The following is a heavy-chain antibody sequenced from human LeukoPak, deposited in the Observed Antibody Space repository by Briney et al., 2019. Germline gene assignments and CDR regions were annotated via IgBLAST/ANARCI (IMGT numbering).Heavy chain of an antibody. CDR3: AREGIGSGSYYNINWFDP. CDR2: IYYSGST. V-gene: IGHV4-31*03. CDR1: GGSISSGGYY. D-gene: IGHD3-10*01. J-gene: IGHJ5*02. Sequence: SQTLSLTCTVSGGSISSGGYYWSWIRQRPGKGLEWIGYIYYSGSTYYNPSLKSRVTISVDTSKNQFSLKLSSVTAADTAVYYCAREGIGSGSYYNINWFDPWGQGTLVTVSS.